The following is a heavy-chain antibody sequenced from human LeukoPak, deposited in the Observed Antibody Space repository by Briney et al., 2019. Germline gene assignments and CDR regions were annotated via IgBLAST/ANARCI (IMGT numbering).Heavy chain of an antibody. CDR2: IYYSGST. D-gene: IGHD3-9*01. J-gene: IGHJ4*02. CDR3: ARAGLYFDWLLAFDY. CDR1: GGSISSYY. V-gene: IGHV4-59*01. Sequence: SETLSLTCPVSGGSISSYYWSWIRQPPGKGLEWIGYIYYSGSTNYNPSLKSRVTISVDTSKNQFSLKLSSVTAADTAVYYCARAGLYFDWLLAFDYWGQGTLVTVSS.